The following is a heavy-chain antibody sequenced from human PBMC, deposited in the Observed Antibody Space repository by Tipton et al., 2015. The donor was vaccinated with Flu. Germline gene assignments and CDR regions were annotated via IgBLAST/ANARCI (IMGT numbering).Heavy chain of an antibody. CDR1: GFTFSSYW. CDR2: INPDGSET. CDR3: VRAIAASGSF. J-gene: IGHJ4*02. D-gene: IGHD3-10*01. Sequence: SLRLSCAASGFTFSSYWVTWVRQAPGKGLEWVAVINPDGSETHYMGSVKGRFTLSRDNAKNSASLQMSSLRVEDTAVYYCVRAIAASGSFWGQGTLVTVSS. V-gene: IGHV3-7*04.